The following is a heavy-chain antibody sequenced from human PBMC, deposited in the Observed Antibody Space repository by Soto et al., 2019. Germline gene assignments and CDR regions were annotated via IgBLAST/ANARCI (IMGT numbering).Heavy chain of an antibody. Sequence: ASVKVSCKASSYIFDRYGISWVRQAPGQRPEWMGWISADNGDTRFSQKVQGRLTLTTDTSTNTAYMDLRSLSSDDTAVYYCARDRSYYYETSGYPFDYWGQGTQVTVS. CDR3: ARDRSYYYETSGYPFDY. CDR2: ISADNGDT. J-gene: IGHJ4*02. D-gene: IGHD3-22*01. V-gene: IGHV1-18*01. CDR1: SYIFDRYG.